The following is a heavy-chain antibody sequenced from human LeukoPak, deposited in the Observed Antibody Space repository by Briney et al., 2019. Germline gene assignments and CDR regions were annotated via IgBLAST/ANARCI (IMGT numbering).Heavy chain of an antibody. D-gene: IGHD6-25*01. V-gene: IGHV4-4*02. CDR2: VYPSGST. Sequence: SETLSLTCAVSGDSISNSSWWTWIRQPPGKGLEWIGEVYPSGSTNYSPSLKSRVTISVDKSKNQFSLTLSSVTAADTAVYFCGTTEHDSGDYWGQGTLVTVSS. CDR1: GDSISNSSW. J-gene: IGHJ4*02. CDR3: GTTEHDSGDY.